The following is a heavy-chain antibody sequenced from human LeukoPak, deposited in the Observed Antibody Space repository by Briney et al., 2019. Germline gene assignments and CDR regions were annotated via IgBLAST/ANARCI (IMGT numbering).Heavy chain of an antibody. CDR1: GFTFSSYS. CDR2: IGSSSSYI. D-gene: IGHD5-18*01. Sequence: GGSLRLSCAASGFTFSSYSMNWVRQAPGKGLEWVSSIGSSSSYIYYADSVKGRFTISRDNAKNSLYLQMNSLRAEDTAVYYCARDTGQLGYYYYYGMDVWGQGTTVTVSS. J-gene: IGHJ6*02. CDR3: ARDTGQLGYYYYYGMDV. V-gene: IGHV3-21*04.